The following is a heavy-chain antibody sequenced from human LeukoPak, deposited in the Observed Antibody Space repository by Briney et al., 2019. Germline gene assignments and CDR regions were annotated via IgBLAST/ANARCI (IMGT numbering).Heavy chain of an antibody. CDR2: IYYSWST. J-gene: IGHJ4*02. CDR1: GGSISSGDYY. Sequence: PSETLSLTCTVSGGSISSGDYYWSWIRQPPGKGLEWMGYIYYSWSTYYNPSLKSRVTISLDTSKNKFSLRLTSVTAADTAVYYCSRGSYDILTGYSTLGEYWGQGTLVTVSS. CDR3: SRGSYDILTGYSTLGEY. D-gene: IGHD3-9*01. V-gene: IGHV4-30-4*01.